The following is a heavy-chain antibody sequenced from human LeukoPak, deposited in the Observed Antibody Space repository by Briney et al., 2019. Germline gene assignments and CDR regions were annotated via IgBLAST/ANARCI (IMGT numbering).Heavy chain of an antibody. Sequence: ASVKISCKVSGYTFTDYYMHWVQQAPGKGLEWMGLVDPEDGETIYAEKFQGRVTITADTSTDTAYMELSSLRSEDTAVYYCRQSTPYFQSDYWGQGTLATVSS. CDR1: GYTFTDYY. CDR2: VDPEDGET. CDR3: RQSTPYFQSDY. V-gene: IGHV1-69-2*01. D-gene: IGHD3-9*01. J-gene: IGHJ4*02.